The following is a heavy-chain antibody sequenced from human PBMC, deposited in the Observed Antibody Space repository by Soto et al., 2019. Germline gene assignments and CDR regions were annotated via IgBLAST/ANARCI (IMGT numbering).Heavy chain of an antibody. CDR2: ISAYNGNT. CDR3: ASGMGSYPDISTGRVGAYYYYGMYV. Sequence: ASVKVSCKASGYTFTSYGISWVRQAPGQGLEWMGWISAYNGNTNYAQKLQGRVTMTTDTSTSTAYMELRSLRSDDTAVYYCASGMGSYPDISTGRVGAYYYYGMYVWG. V-gene: IGHV1-18*01. CDR1: GYTFTSYG. D-gene: IGHD3-9*01. J-gene: IGHJ6*02.